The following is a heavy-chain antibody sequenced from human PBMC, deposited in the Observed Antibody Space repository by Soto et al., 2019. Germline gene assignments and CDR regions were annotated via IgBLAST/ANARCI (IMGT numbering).Heavy chain of an antibody. CDR1: GGSISSGGYY. Sequence: SETLSLTCTVSGGSISSGGYYWSWIRQHPGKGLEWIGYIYYSGSTYYNPSLKSRVTISVDTSKNQFSLKLSSVTAADTAVYYCARGGWMITFGGAIVKGWFDPWGQGTLVTVSS. D-gene: IGHD3-16*02. CDR3: ARGGWMITFGGAIVKGWFDP. V-gene: IGHV4-31*03. CDR2: IYYSGST. J-gene: IGHJ5*02.